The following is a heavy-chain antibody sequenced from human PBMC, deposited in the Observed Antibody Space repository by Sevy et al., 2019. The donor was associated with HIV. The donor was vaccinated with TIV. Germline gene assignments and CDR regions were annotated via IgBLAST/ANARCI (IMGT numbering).Heavy chain of an antibody. CDR3: ARDRGTIFGVDL. Sequence: KQSQTLSLTCTVSGGSISTGGDCWSWIRQPPGKGLEWIGYIYHSGVTNYNPSLKTRVNISIDRSKKQFSLNLTSVTAADTAVYFCARDRGTIFGVDLWGQGTLVTVSS. CDR1: GGSISTGGDC. J-gene: IGHJ4*02. CDR2: IYHSGVT. V-gene: IGHV4-30-2*01. D-gene: IGHD3-3*01.